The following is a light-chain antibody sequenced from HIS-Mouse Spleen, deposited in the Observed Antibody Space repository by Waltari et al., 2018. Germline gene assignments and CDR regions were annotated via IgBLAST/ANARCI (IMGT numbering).Light chain of an antibody. J-gene: IGLJ3*02. CDR3: CSYAGSSTWV. CDR2: EGS. CDR1: SIDVRSYTL. Sequence: QSALLPPAPGSGSPGQSSTVFCPATSIDVRSYTLVSWYQQHPGKDPKLMSYEGSKRPSGVSNRFSGSKSGNTASLTISGLQAEDEADYYCCSYAGSSTWVFGGGTKLTVL. V-gene: IGLV2-23*01.